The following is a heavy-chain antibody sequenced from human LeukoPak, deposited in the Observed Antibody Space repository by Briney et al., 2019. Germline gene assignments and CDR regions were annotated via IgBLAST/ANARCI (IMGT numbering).Heavy chain of an antibody. CDR3: ARSHYDFWSGYYLDY. CDR1: GGSISSSSYY. CDR2: INHSGST. D-gene: IGHD3-3*01. V-gene: IGHV4-39*07. J-gene: IGHJ4*02. Sequence: PSETLSLTCTVSGGSISSSSYYWGWIRQPPGKGLEWIGEINHSGSTNYNPSLKSRVTISVDTSKNQFSLKLSSVTAADTAVYYCARSHYDFWSGYYLDYWGQGTLVTVSS.